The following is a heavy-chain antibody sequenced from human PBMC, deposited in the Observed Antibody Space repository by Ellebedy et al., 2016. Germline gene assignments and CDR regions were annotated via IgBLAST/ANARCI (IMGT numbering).Heavy chain of an antibody. D-gene: IGHD3-16*01. J-gene: IGHJ4*02. CDR3: AGGEDYAFKI. V-gene: IGHV3-74*01. CDR2: IWGDGSST. CDR1: GFTFSSYG. Sequence: GESLKISCAASGFTFSSYGMHWVRQGPGKGLVWVSRIWGDGSSTSYADSVKGRFTISRDNAKNTLFLQMNSLRAEETALYYCAGGEDYAFKIWGQGTLVTVSS.